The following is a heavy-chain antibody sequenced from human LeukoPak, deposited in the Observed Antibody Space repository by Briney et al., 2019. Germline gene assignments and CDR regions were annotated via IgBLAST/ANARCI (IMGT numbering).Heavy chain of an antibody. CDR2: TYYRSKWYY. D-gene: IGHD6-13*01. Sequence: SQTLSLTCAISGDSVSSNNATWNWIRQSPSRGLEWLGGTYYRSKWYYDYAVSVKSRITINPDTSKNQVSLQLSSVTPEDTAVYYCTRGSSWHFDYWGQGTLVTVSS. V-gene: IGHV6-1*01. J-gene: IGHJ4*02. CDR1: GDSVSSNNAT. CDR3: TRGSSWHFDY.